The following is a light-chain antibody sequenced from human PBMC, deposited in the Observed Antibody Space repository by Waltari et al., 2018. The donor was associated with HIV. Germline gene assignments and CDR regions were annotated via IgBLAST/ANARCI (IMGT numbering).Light chain of an antibody. V-gene: IGLV6-57*01. Sequence: NFMLTQPPSVSESPGKTVTISCTRRSGSIASHFVQRFQQRPGSYPTPVIYESHHRPSGVPDRFSGSIDRSSNSASLTISGLKTEDEADSYCQSYDTSRQLLFCGGTQLTVL. CDR2: ESH. CDR1: SGSIASHF. J-gene: IGLJ3*02. CDR3: QSYDTSRQLL.